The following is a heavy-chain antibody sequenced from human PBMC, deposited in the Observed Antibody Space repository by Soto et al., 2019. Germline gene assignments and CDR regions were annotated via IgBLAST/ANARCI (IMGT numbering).Heavy chain of an antibody. CDR1: GFTFSSYA. J-gene: IGHJ4*02. CDR2: ISGSGGST. V-gene: IGHV3-23*01. Sequence: EVQLLESGGGLVQPGGSLRLSCAASGFTFSSYAMSWVRQAPGKGLEWVSAISGSGGSTYYADSVKGRFTISRDKSKNTLYRQMISLRAEDTAVYYCARRGSGWYFDYWGQGTLVTVSS. CDR3: ARRGSGWYFDY. D-gene: IGHD6-19*01.